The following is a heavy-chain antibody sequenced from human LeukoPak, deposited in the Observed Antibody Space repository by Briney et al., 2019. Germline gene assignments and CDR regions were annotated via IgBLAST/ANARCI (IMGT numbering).Heavy chain of an antibody. CDR2: MNPNRGNP. CDR3: AREAAAYDY. Sequence: ASVKVSCKASGYTFTSYDINWVQQATGQGLEWMGWMNPNRGNPDYAQKFQGRVTMTRNTSISTAYMELSSLRFEDTGVYYCAREAAAYDYWGQGTLVSVSS. V-gene: IGHV1-8*01. CDR1: GYTFTSYD. J-gene: IGHJ4*02. D-gene: IGHD6-13*01.